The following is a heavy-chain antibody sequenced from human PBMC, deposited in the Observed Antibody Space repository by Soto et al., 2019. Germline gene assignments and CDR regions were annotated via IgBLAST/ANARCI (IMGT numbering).Heavy chain of an antibody. D-gene: IGHD5-18*01. Sequence: PSETLSLTCTVSGGSISSHYWSWIRQPPGKRLEWIGYVHNSGSTNYNPSLKSRVTTAVDTSKNQFSLKLSSVTAADTAVYYCARDNGYSYGYTLDHWGQGTLVTVSS. CDR2: VHNSGST. CDR3: ARDNGYSYGYTLDH. J-gene: IGHJ4*02. CDR1: GGSISSHY. V-gene: IGHV4-59*11.